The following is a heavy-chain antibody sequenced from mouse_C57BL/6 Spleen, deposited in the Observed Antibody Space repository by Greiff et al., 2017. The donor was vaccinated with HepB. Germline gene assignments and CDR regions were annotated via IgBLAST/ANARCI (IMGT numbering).Heavy chain of an antibody. J-gene: IGHJ2*01. CDR1: GFTFTSYS. CDR2: ISPGGSYT. Sequence: EVQLQQSGAGLVKPGASLKLSCAASGFTFTSYSMSWVRQTPEKRLEWVATISPGGSYTNYPDNFKGRFTISRDNATNNLYLQMSHLKSEDTAMYYCARDKATDVGDYFDYWGEGTTLTVSS. D-gene: IGHD1-1*01. V-gene: IGHV5-4*01. CDR3: ARDKATDVGDYFDY.